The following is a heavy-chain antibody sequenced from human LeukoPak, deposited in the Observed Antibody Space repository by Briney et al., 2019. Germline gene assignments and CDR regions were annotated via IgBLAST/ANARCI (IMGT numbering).Heavy chain of an antibody. D-gene: IGHD6-13*01. J-gene: IGHJ5*02. CDR3: AKEVQQLS. CDR2: ISGSGGST. V-gene: IGHV3-23*01. CDR1: XXXXSXXW. Sequence: GSLRLSCAAXXXXXSXXWMXXXRXXXXXRLEWVSAISGSGGSTYYADSVKGRFTISRDNSKNTLYLQMNSLRAEDTAVYYCAKEVQQLSWGQGTLVTVSS.